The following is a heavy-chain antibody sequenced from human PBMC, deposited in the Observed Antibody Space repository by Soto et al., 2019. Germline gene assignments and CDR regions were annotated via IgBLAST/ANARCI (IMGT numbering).Heavy chain of an antibody. V-gene: IGHV3-30-3*01. CDR1: GFTFSSYA. CDR3: ASAYSSSWNHYSYYYVMDV. J-gene: IGHJ6*02. Sequence: EGSLRLSCAASGFTFSSYAMHWVGQAPGKGLEWVAVISYDGSNKDYADSVKGRCTISRDTSKNTPYLQMNSHRDEDTAVYYCASAYSSSWNHYSYYYVMDVWGQRTRVTVSS. D-gene: IGHD6-13*01. CDR2: ISYDGSNK.